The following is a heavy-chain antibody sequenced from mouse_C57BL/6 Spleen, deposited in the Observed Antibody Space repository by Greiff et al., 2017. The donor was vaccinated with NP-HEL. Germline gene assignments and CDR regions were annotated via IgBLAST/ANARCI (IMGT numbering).Heavy chain of an antibody. CDR1: GFSLSTFGMG. V-gene: IGHV8-8*01. D-gene: IGHD1-1*01. CDR3: ARNYYGSSYGSYAMDY. J-gene: IGHJ4*01. CDR2: IWWDDDK. Sequence: QVTLKVSGPGILQPSQTLSLTCSFSGFSLSTFGMGVGWIRQPSGKGLEWLAHIWWDDDKYYNPALKRRLTISKDTSKNQVFLKIANVDTADTATYYCARNYYGSSYGSYAMDYWGQGTSVTVSS.